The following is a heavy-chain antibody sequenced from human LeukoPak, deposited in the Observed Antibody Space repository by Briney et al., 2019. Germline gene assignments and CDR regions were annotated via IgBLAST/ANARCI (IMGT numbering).Heavy chain of an antibody. J-gene: IGHJ6*03. CDR3: ARDLAAAGIGYYYYYMDV. Sequence: GGSLRLSCAASGFSFSSYEMNWVRQAPGKGLEWISYISASGTLTHYADSVEGRFTISRDNAKNSLYLQMNSLRAEDTAVYYCARDLAAAGIGYYYYYMDVWGKGTTVTVSS. V-gene: IGHV3-48*03. CDR1: GFSFSSYE. D-gene: IGHD6-13*01. CDR2: ISASGTLT.